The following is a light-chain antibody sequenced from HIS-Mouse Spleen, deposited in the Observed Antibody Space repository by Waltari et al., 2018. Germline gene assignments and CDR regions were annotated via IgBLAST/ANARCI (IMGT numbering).Light chain of an antibody. CDR3: QQYNNWPSWT. CDR2: GAS. Sequence: EIVMTQSPATLSVSPGERATLSCRASQSVSSNLAWYQQKPGQAPRLLIYGASTRATGIPARFSGSGSGTEFTLTISSMQSEDFAVYYCQQYNNWPSWTFGQGTKAEIK. V-gene: IGKV3-15*01. J-gene: IGKJ1*01. CDR1: QSVSSN.